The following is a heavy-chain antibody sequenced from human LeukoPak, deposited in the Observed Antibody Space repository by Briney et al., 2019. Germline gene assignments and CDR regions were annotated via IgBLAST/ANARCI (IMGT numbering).Heavy chain of an antibody. J-gene: IGHJ6*04. V-gene: IGHV3-48*03. CDR1: GFTFDDYG. CDR3: AELGITMIGGV. D-gene: IGHD3-10*02. CDR2: ISSSGSAI. Sequence: GGSLRLSCAASGFTFDDYGMSWVRQAPGKGLEWVSYISSSGSAIYYADSVKGRFTISRDNAKNSLYLQMNSLRAEDTAVYYCAELGITMIGGVWGKGTTVTISS.